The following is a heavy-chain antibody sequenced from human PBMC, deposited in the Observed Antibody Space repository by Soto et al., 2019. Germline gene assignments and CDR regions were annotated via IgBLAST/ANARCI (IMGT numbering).Heavy chain of an antibody. V-gene: IGHV4-30-2*01. CDR3: ARGVVVAATANAPSFDY. CDR1: GGSISSGGYS. J-gene: IGHJ4*02. Sequence: QLQLQESGSGLVKPSQTLSLTCAVSGGSISSGGYSWSWIRQPPGKGLEWIGYIYHSGSTYYNPSLKSRVTLSVDRSKNQFSLKLSSVTAADTAVYYCARGVVVAATANAPSFDYWGQGTLVTVSS. CDR2: IYHSGST. D-gene: IGHD2-15*01.